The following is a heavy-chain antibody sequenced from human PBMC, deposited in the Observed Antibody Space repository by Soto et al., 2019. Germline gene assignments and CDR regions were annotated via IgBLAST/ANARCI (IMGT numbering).Heavy chain of an antibody. V-gene: IGHV1-8*01. Sequence: GASVKVSCKASGYTFTSYDINWVRQATGQGLEWMGWMNPNSGNTKYSQKFQDRVTITRDTSASTAYMELSSLRSEDTAVYYCARGPSITAPATVMWFDPWGQGTLVTVSS. CDR2: MNPNSGNT. D-gene: IGHD6-13*01. CDR1: GYTFTSYD. J-gene: IGHJ5*02. CDR3: ARGPSITAPATVMWFDP.